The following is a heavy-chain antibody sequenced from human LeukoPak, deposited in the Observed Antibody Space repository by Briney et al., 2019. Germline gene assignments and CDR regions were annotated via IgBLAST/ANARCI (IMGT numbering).Heavy chain of an antibody. J-gene: IGHJ6*02. CDR2: IYYSGST. CDR1: GGSFSSYY. D-gene: IGHD3-10*01. CDR3: ARGSSGYYYGMDV. Sequence: PSETLSLTCTVSGGSFSSYYWSWLRQPPGKELEGIGYIYYSGSTNYNPSLKSRVTISVDTSKNQFSLNLSSVTAADTAVYYCARGSSGYYYGMDVWGQGTTVTVSS. V-gene: IGHV4-59*01.